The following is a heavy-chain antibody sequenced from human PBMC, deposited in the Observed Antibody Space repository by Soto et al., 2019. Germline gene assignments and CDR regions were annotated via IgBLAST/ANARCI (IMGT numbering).Heavy chain of an antibody. CDR3: ARGGNYYGSGSYPGY. D-gene: IGHD3-10*01. V-gene: IGHV4-31*03. CDR2: IYYSGST. J-gene: IGHJ4*02. Sequence: QVQLQESGPGLVKPSQTLSLTCTVSGGSISSGGYYWSWIRQHPGKGLEWIGYIYYSGSTYYNPSLESRVTISVDTSKNQFSLKLSSVTAADTAVYYCARGGNYYGSGSYPGYWGQGTLVTVSS. CDR1: GGSISSGGYY.